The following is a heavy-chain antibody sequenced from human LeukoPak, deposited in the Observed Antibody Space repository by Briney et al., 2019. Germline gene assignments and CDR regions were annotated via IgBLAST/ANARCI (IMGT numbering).Heavy chain of an antibody. V-gene: IGHV4-38-2*02. J-gene: IGHJ4*02. CDR2: IYHSGST. D-gene: IGHD6-19*01. Sequence: SETLSLTCTVSGYSISSGYYWGWIRQPPGKGLEWIGSIYHSGSTYYNPSLKTRVTISVDTSKNQFSLQLNSVTPEDTAVYYCARDSGWIDYWGQGTLVTVSS. CDR1: GYSISSGYY. CDR3: ARDSGWIDY.